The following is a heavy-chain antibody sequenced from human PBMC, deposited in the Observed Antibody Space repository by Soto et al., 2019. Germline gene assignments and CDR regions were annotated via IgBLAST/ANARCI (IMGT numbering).Heavy chain of an antibody. J-gene: IGHJ6*02. CDR2: ISPFGGAT. Sequence: EASVKVSCKASGDSASNDYLHWVRQAPGQGFEWLGLISPFGGATAYAQRFKGRVTVTMDKSSTTFYLELSSLRSDDTAVYYCAKGRGGKTVANFGMDVWGQGVTVTVSS. CDR1: GDSASNDY. D-gene: IGHD3-16*01. V-gene: IGHV1-46*01. CDR3: AKGRGGKTVANFGMDV.